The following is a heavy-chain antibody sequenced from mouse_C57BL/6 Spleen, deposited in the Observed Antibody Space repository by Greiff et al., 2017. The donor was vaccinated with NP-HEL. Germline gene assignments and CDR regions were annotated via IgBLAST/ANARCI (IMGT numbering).Heavy chain of an antibody. D-gene: IGHD2-12*01. J-gene: IGHJ4*01. CDR1: GYTFTSYW. CDR2: IDPNSGGT. V-gene: IGHV1-72*01. Sequence: VQLQQPGAELVKPGASVKLSCKASGYTFTSYWMHWVKQRPGRGLEWIGRIDPNSGGTKYNEKFKSKATLTVDKPSSTAYMQLSSLTSEDSAVYYCARSRGIRRGAMDYWGQGTSVTVSS. CDR3: ARSRGIRRGAMDY.